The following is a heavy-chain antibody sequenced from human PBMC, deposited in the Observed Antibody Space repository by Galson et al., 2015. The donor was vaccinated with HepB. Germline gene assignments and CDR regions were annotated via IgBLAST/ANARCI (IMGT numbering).Heavy chain of an antibody. D-gene: IGHD4-23*01. V-gene: IGHV1-69*01. CDR3: ARETETTVVTPRRLDY. CDR2: IIPIFGTA. CDR1: GGTFSSYA. J-gene: IGHJ4*02. Sequence: SGGTFSSYAISWVRQAPGQGLEWMGGIIPIFGTANYAQKFQGRVTITADESTSTAYMELSSLRSEDTAVYYCARETETTVVTPRRLDYWGQGTLVTVSS.